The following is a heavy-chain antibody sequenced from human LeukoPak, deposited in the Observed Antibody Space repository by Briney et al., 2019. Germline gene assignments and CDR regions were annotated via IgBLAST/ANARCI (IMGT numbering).Heavy chain of an antibody. J-gene: IGHJ5*02. CDR3: ARGRGRSNWFDP. CDR1: GYTFTSYG. Sequence: ASVKVSCKASGYTFTSYGISWVRQAPGQGLEWMGWISAYNGNTNYAQKFQGRVTMTRNTSISTAYVELSSLRSEDTAVYYCARGRGRSNWFDPWGQGTLVTVSS. V-gene: IGHV1-18*01. CDR2: ISAYNGNT.